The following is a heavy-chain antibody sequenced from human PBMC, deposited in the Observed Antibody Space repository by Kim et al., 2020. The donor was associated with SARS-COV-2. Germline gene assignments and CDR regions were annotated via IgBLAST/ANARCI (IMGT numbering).Heavy chain of an antibody. CDR3: ARSHGYSSNWYGEGGFWFDP. Sequence: SETLSLTCTVSGCSISSYYWSWIRQPPGRGLEWIGYIYYSGSTNYNPSLMSRVTISLDTSKTQFSLKLSSVTAADTAVYYCARSHGYSSNWYGEGGFWFDPWGQGTLVTVSS. V-gene: IGHV4-59*01. CDR2: IYYSGST. D-gene: IGHD6-13*01. J-gene: IGHJ5*02. CDR1: GCSISSYY.